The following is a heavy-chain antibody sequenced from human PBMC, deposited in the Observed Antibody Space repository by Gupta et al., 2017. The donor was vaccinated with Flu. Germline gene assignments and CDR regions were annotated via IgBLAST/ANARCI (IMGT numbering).Heavy chain of an antibody. Sequence: VQLEQSGPEVKKHGSSLKVSCKASVGTFSKYGFSRVRQAPGQALQWMAGFFPFSGAPNYAQKFQGRITVTADKSTTTLYIGLSSLTHEDTARYYCARERPSTGYDVGELWDLWGQGTLVTVSS. CDR1: VGTFSKYG. V-gene: IGHV1-69*06. J-gene: IGHJ5*02. CDR2: FFPFSGAP. CDR3: ARERPSTGYDVGELWDL. D-gene: IGHD3-16*01.